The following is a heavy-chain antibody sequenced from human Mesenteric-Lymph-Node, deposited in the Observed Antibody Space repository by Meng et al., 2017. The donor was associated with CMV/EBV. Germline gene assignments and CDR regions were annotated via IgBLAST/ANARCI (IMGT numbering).Heavy chain of an antibody. CDR1: GFTFRSYA. V-gene: IGHV3-23*03. CDR3: GRTRSGWSWNDAFDI. J-gene: IGHJ3*02. Sequence: GGSLRLSCAASGFTFRSYAMSWVRQAPGKGLEWVSVIYTDGSRAFYGDSVKGRFTISRDNSKNTLYLQMNSLRAEDTAVYYCGRTRSGWSWNDAFDIWGQGTMVTVSS. D-gene: IGHD6-19*01. CDR2: IYTDGSRA.